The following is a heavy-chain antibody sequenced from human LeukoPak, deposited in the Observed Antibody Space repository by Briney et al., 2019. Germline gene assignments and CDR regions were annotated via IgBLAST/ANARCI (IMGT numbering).Heavy chain of an antibody. CDR2: ISYSGTT. J-gene: IGHJ4*02. CDR3: ARGNGDLLG. Sequence: NPSGTLSLTCAVSGASISTYYWSWIRQPPGKGLEWIGYISYSGTTNYNPSLKSRVTMSVDTSKSQVSLNLSSVIAADTAVYYCARGNGDLLGWGQGTLVTVSS. V-gene: IGHV4-59*01. CDR1: GASISTYY. D-gene: IGHD1-26*01.